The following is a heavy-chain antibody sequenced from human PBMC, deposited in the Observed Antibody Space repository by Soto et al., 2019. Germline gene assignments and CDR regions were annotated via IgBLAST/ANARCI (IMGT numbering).Heavy chain of an antibody. CDR3: ARAYSSDSAFDI. CDR2: INPSGGST. V-gene: IGHV1-46*03. CDR1: GCTFTSYY. J-gene: IGHJ3*02. D-gene: IGHD6-19*01. Sequence: ASVKVSCKASGCTFTSYYMHWVRQAPGQGLEWMGLINPSGGSTSYAQKFRGRVTMTRDTSTNTVCMELSRLRSEDTAVYYCARAYSSDSAFDIWGPGTMVTVSS.